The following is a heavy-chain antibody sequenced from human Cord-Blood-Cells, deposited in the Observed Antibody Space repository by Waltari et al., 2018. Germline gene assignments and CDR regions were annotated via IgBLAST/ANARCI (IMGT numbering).Heavy chain of an antibody. CDR1: GGSISSRSYS. J-gene: IGHJ5*02. Sequence: QLQLQESGPGLVKPSETLSLPCTVSGGSISSRSYSWGWIRQPPGKGLEWIGSIYYSGSTYYNPSLKSRVTISVDTSKNQFSLKLSSVTAADTAVYYCARFGSWFDPWGQGTLVTVSS. V-gene: IGHV4-39*01. CDR3: ARFGSWFDP. D-gene: IGHD2-15*01. CDR2: IYYSGST.